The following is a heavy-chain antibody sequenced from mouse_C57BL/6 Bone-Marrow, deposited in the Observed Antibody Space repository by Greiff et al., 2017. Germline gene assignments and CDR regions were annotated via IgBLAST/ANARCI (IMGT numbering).Heavy chain of an antibody. CDR1: GFTFSSYG. CDR3: ASLLGWFAY. D-gene: IGHD2-10*02. J-gene: IGHJ3*01. Sequence: EVKVVESGGDLVKPGGSLKLSCAASGFTFSSYGMSWVRQTPDKRLEWVATISSGGSYTYYPDSVKGRFTISRDNAKNTLYLQMSSLKSEDTAMYYCASLLGWFAYWGQGTLVTVSA. V-gene: IGHV5-6*01. CDR2: ISSGGSYT.